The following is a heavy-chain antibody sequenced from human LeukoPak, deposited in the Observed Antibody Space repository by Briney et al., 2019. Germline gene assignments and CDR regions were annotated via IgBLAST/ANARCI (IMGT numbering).Heavy chain of an antibody. CDR2: INHSGST. V-gene: IGHV4-34*01. CDR1: GGSFSGYY. Sequence: SETLSLTYAVYGGSFSGYYWSWIRQPPGKGLEWIGEINHSGSTNYNPSLKSRVTISVDTSKNQFSLKLSSVTAADTAVYYCAITRRGYSYGSYWGQGTLVTVSS. CDR3: AITRRGYSYGSY. D-gene: IGHD5-18*01. J-gene: IGHJ4*02.